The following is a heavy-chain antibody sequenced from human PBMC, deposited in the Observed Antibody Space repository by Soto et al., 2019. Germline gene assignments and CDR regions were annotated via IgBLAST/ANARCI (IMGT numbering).Heavy chain of an antibody. CDR2: IYPGDSDT. CDR3: ARSYSSSSYFDY. V-gene: IGHV5-51*01. CDR1: GYMFTIYW. D-gene: IGHD6-6*01. J-gene: IGHJ4*02. Sequence: PGESLKISGTGCGYMFTIYWIAWVRQMPGKGLEWMWMIYPGDSDTRYSPSFQGQVTISADKSITTAYLQWSSLSPSDTSLYHCARSYSSSSYFDYSRQGALVTVPS.